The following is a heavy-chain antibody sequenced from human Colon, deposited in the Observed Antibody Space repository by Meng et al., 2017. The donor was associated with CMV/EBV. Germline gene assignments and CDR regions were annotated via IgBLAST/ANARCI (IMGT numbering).Heavy chain of an antibody. J-gene: IGHJ4*02. CDR1: GFTFSTYA. D-gene: IGHD2-15*01. Sequence: GGSLRLSCAASGFTFSTYAMTWVRQAPGKGLEWVSVIYSGGSTYYADSVKGRFTISRDNSKNTLYLQMNSLRAEDTAVYYCAKEVATRDHGADYWGQGTLVTVSS. CDR3: AKEVATRDHGADY. V-gene: IGHV3-23*03. CDR2: IYSGGST.